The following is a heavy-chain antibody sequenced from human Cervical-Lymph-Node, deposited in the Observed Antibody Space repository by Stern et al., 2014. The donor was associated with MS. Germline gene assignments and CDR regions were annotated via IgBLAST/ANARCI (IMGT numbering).Heavy chain of an antibody. CDR3: AREGDIVVVVAARGNWFDP. Sequence: QVQLQESGPGLVKPSQTLSLTCTVSGGSISSGSYYWSWIRQPAGKGLEWIGRIYTSGSTNYNPSLKSRVTLPADKSKNQFSLKLSFVTAADTAVYYCAREGDIVVVVAARGNWFDPWGQGTLVTVSS. J-gene: IGHJ5*02. V-gene: IGHV4-61*02. D-gene: IGHD2-15*01. CDR2: IYTSGST. CDR1: GGSISSGSYY.